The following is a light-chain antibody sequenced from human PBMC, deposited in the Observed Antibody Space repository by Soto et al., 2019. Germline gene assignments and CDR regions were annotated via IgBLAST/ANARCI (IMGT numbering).Light chain of an antibody. CDR3: QQPYSYTLT. V-gene: IGKV1-9*01. J-gene: IGKJ4*01. CDR1: QGISRY. Sequence: DIQLTQSPSFLSSSLGDRVTITCRASQGISRYLSWYQQKPGKAPKILIYAASTLQTGVPSRFSGSGSGTDFTLTISSLKTEDFATYDCQQPYSYTLTFGGGTKVDI. CDR2: AAS.